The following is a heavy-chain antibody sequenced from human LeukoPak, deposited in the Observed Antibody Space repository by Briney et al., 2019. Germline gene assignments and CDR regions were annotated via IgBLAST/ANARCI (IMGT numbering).Heavy chain of an antibody. J-gene: IGHJ4*02. V-gene: IGHV4-59*12. CDR1: GGSISSYY. Sequence: PSETLSLTCTVSGGSISSYYWSWIRQPPGKGLEWIGYIYYSGSTNYNPSLKSRVTISVDTSKNQFSLKLSSVTAADTAVYYCARGDGYYYDSSGYYYWGQGTLVTVSS. D-gene: IGHD3-22*01. CDR2: IYYSGST. CDR3: ARGDGYYYDSSGYYY.